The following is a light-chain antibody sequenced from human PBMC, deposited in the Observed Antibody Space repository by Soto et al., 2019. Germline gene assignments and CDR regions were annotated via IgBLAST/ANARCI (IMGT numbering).Light chain of an antibody. V-gene: IGKV1-13*02. CDR3: QQVNSYPPLFT. CDR1: QGISSA. CDR2: DAS. Sequence: ALQLTQSPSSLSASVGDRVTITCRASQGISSALAWYQQKPGKAPKLLIYDASSLESGVPSRFSGSGSGTDFTLTISSLQPEDFATYYCQQVNSYPPLFTFGPGTKVDIK. J-gene: IGKJ3*01.